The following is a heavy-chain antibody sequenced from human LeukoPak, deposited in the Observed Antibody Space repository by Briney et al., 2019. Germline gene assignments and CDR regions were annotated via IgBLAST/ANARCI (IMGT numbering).Heavy chain of an antibody. Sequence: PGGSLRLSCAASGFTFSSYEMNWVRQAPGKGLEWVSYISSSGSTIYYADSVKGRFTISRDNAKNSLYLQMNSLRAEDTAVYYCARAVWSGFPYYFDYWGQRTLATVSS. D-gene: IGHD3-3*01. CDR1: GFTFSSYE. CDR3: ARAVWSGFPYYFDY. CDR2: ISSSGSTI. J-gene: IGHJ4*02. V-gene: IGHV3-48*03.